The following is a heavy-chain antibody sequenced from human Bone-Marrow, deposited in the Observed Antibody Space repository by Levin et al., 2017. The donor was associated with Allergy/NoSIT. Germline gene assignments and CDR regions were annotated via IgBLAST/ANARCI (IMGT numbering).Heavy chain of an antibody. J-gene: IGHJ4*02. D-gene: IGHD5-18*01. CDR3: ARHLRAAMVAPSAY. Sequence: GESLKISCKASGYSFSNYWIGWVRQMPGKGLEWMAIIYPGDSETRYSPSFQGQVTVSADKSLSTTYLQWSSLKASDTAFYYGARHLRAAMVAPSAYWGQGTLVTVSS. CDR2: IYPGDSET. V-gene: IGHV5-51*01. CDR1: GYSFSNYW.